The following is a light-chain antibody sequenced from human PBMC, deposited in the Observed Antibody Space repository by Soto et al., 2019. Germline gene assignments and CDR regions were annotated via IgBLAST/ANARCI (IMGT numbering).Light chain of an antibody. Sequence: EIVMTQSPATLSVSPGESATLSSRASQSVNTNLAWYQQKPGRAPRLLIHGASTRATGIPARFSGSGSGTEFTLNISSLQSEDFAVYYCQQYNNWPPHTFGQGTKLEIK. CDR1: QSVNTN. J-gene: IGKJ2*01. CDR2: GAS. V-gene: IGKV3-15*01. CDR3: QQYNNWPPHT.